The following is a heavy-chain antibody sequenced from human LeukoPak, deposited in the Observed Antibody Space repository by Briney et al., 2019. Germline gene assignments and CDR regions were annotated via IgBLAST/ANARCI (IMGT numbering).Heavy chain of an antibody. CDR1: GGSISSSNW. D-gene: IGHD4-17*01. Sequence: SETLSLTCSVSGGSISSSNWWSWVRQPPGKGLEWIGEIYHSGSTNYNPSLKSRVTISVDKSKNQFSLKLSSVTAADTAVYYCAREGTVTTRAVDYWGQGTLVTVSS. V-gene: IGHV4-4*02. J-gene: IGHJ4*02. CDR2: IYHSGST. CDR3: AREGTVTTRAVDY.